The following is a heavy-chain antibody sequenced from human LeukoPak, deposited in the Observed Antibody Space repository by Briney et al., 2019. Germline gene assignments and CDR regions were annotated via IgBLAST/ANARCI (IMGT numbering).Heavy chain of an antibody. CDR2: SYWNNDK. CDR3: AHKGRGSGSYNM. CDR1: GFSLTTTGVG. V-gene: IGHV2-5*01. D-gene: IGHD3-10*01. Sequence: SGPTLVKPTQTLTLTCTFSGFSLTTTGVGVAWIRQPPGKALEWLAVSYWNNDKSYSPSLKSRLTITKDTSKNQVVLKMTNMEPVDTATYYCAHKGRGSGSYNMWGQGTLVTVSS. J-gene: IGHJ4*02.